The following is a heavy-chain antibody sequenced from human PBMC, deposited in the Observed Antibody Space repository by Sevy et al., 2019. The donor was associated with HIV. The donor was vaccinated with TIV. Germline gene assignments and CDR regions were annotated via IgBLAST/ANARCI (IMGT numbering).Heavy chain of an antibody. Sequence: GGSLRLSCAASGFAFYDYSMSWIRQAPGKGLEWVATLSFGCVKINYADSVKGRFTISRDNSKNSFYLQMDNLRVEDTALYYCAREGCTRPQDYWGQGTRVTVSS. V-gene: IGHV3-23*01. CDR2: LSFGCVKI. D-gene: IGHD2-8*01. CDR3: AREGCTRPQDY. J-gene: IGHJ4*02. CDR1: GFAFYDYS.